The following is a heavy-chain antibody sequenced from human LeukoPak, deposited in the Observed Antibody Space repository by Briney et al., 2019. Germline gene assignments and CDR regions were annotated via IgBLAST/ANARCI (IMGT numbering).Heavy chain of an antibody. D-gene: IGHD1-26*01. CDR2: IKSKTDGGTT. J-gene: IGHJ3*02. Sequence: GGSLRLSCAASGFTLTSDSMNWVRQAPGKGLEWVGRIKSKTDGGTTDYAAPVKGRFTISRDDSKNTLYLQMNSLRTEDTAVYYCTTEPSIVGATFDAFDIWGQGTMVTVSS. CDR1: GFTLTSDS. CDR3: TTEPSIVGATFDAFDI. V-gene: IGHV3-15*01.